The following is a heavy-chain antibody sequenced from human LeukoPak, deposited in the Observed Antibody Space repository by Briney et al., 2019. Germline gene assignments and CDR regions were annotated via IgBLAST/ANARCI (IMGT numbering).Heavy chain of an antibody. J-gene: IGHJ4*01. V-gene: IGHV3-48*03. Sequence: GGSLRLSCAASGFTFSSYEMNWVRKAPGKGLEWVSYISSSGSTIYYADSVKGRFTISRDNAKNSLYLQMNSLRPEDTALYYCSTDPRLLIYWGHGTLVTVSS. CDR1: GFTFSSYE. CDR3: STDPRLLIY. CDR2: ISSSGSTI. D-gene: IGHD2-8*01.